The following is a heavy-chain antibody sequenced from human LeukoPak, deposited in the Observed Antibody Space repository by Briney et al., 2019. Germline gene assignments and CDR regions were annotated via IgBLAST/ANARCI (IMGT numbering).Heavy chain of an antibody. J-gene: IGHJ4*02. CDR2: ISYDGSNK. CDR3: AKGGGDIWETTSY. Sequence: GGSLRLSCAASGFTFSSYAMHWVRQAPGKGLEWVAVISYDGSNKYYADSVKGRFTISRDNSKNTLYLQMNSLRAEDTAVYYCAKGGGDIWETTSYWGQGTLVTVSS. V-gene: IGHV3-30*04. CDR1: GFTFSSYA. D-gene: IGHD3-16*02.